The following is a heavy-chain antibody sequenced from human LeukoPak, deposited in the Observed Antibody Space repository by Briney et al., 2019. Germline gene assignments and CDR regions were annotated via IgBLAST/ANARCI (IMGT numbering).Heavy chain of an antibody. CDR1: GGSISSGDYY. J-gene: IGHJ1*01. D-gene: IGHD3-22*01. CDR3: ARRDYYDSSGSSLFRH. Sequence: PSQTLSLTCNVSGGSISSGDYYWSWIRQPPGKGLEWIGNIYYSGSTYYNPSLESRVTISVDTSKNQFSLKLSSVTAADTAVYYCARRDYYDSSGSSLFRHWGQGTLVTVSS. CDR2: IYYSGST. V-gene: IGHV4-30-4*08.